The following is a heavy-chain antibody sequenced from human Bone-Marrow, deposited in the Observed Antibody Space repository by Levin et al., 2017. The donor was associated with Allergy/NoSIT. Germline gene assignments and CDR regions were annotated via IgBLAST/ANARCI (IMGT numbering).Heavy chain of an antibody. Sequence: WASVKVSCKTSGYTFTSYNVYWVRQAPGQGLEYMGYINPNSGNTGYAQKFQGRVTMTRNSSITTAYMKLSGLRFEDTAIYYCARGDCYSGSCYGPDWLDPWGQGAQVTVSS. J-gene: IGHJ5*02. CDR2: INPNSGNT. CDR1: GYTFTSYN. V-gene: IGHV1-8*01. CDR3: ARGDCYSGSCYGPDWLDP. D-gene: IGHD2-15*01.